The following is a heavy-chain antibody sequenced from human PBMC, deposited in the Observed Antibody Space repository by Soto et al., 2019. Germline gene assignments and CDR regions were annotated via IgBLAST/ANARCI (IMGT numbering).Heavy chain of an antibody. CDR3: ARVGQGYSSSWYWGLAFDI. Sequence: SETLSLTCAVYGGSFSGYYWSWIRQPPGKGLEWIGEINHSGSTNYNPSLKSRVTISVDTSKNQFSLKLSSVTAADTAVYYCARVGQGYSSSWYWGLAFDIWGQGTMVTVSS. CDR2: INHSGST. J-gene: IGHJ3*02. V-gene: IGHV4-34*01. D-gene: IGHD6-13*01. CDR1: GGSFSGYY.